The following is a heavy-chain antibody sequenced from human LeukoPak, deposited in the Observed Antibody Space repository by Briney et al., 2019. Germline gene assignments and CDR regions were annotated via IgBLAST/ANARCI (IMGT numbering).Heavy chain of an antibody. CDR1: GYSFTNFY. Sequence: ASVKVSCKTSGYSFTNFYIHWVRQAPGQGLEWMGMVNPSGGSTISAQKFQDRVNMTTDTSTRTVYMEMTGRTSDDTGIYYCARDAFWGQGTQVTVSS. CDR3: ARDAF. D-gene: IGHD3-3*02. J-gene: IGHJ4*02. V-gene: IGHV1-46*01. CDR2: VNPSGGST.